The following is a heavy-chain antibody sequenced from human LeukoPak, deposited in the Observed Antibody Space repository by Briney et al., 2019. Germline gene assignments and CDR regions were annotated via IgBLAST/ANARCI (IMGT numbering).Heavy chain of an antibody. J-gene: IGHJ6*03. V-gene: IGHV3-30*02. CDR3: AKDSAFYYIDV. CDR2: IRYNGNNQ. CDR1: GFTFNNYG. Sequence: QPGGSLRLSCAASGFTFNNYGMHWVRQAPGKGLEWVALIRYNGNNQYYADSVKGRFTISRDNSKNTLYLQMNSLKGDDTAVYYCAKDSAFYYIDVWGKGTTVIISS. D-gene: IGHD3-10*01.